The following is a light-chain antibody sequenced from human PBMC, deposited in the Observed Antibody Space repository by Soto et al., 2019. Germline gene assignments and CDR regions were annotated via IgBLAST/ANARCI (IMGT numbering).Light chain of an antibody. CDR1: QTVSNY. J-gene: IGKJ4*01. CDR2: GAS. V-gene: IGKV3-11*01. CDR3: QQDSSWPLT. Sequence: ETLLPQSPATLSLSPGERATLSCRASQTVSNYLAWYQQRPGQAPRLLIYGASSRDTGIPDRFSGRWSGTECTLSISSLQPEHLGVYYCQQDSSWPLTFGGGTKVDIK.